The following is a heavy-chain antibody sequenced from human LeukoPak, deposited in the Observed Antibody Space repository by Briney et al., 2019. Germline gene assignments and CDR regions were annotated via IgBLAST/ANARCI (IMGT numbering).Heavy chain of an antibody. Sequence: GGSLRLSCAASGFTFSRYEMNWVRQAPGKGLEWISYIDSSGSVIYYVDSVKGRFTISRDNAKKSMFLQMNSLRAEDTAVYYCTRDEATTSRGTLPEYWGQGTLVTVSS. D-gene: IGHD1-14*01. J-gene: IGHJ4*02. CDR3: TRDEATTSRGTLPEY. CDR1: GFTFSRYE. V-gene: IGHV3-48*03. CDR2: IDSSGSVI.